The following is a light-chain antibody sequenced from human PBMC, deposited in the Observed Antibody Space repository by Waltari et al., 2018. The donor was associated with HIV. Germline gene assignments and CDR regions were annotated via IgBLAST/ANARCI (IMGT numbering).Light chain of an antibody. CDR1: QSVSSGY. V-gene: IGKV3-20*01. CDR3: QQYGGSPIT. CDR2: RAS. J-gene: IGKJ5*01. Sequence: EIVLTQSPGTLSLSPGERVTLSCRASQSVSSGYLAWYQHKPGQAPRHLIYRASSRATGIPDRFSGSGSGTDFTLTISRLEPEDFAVYYCQQYGGSPITFGQGTRLEIK.